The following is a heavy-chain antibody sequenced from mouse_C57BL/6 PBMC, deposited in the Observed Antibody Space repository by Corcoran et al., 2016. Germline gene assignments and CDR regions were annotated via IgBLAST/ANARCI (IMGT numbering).Heavy chain of an antibody. D-gene: IGHD2-3*01. Sequence: DVQLQESGPGLVKPSQSLSLTCSVTGYSITSGYYWNWIRQFPGNKLEWMGYISYDGSNNYNPSLKNRISITRDTSKNQFFLKLNSVTTEDTATYYCARGDGYSPYYYAMDYWGQGTSVTVSS. CDR1: GYSITSGYY. CDR3: ARGDGYSPYYYAMDY. V-gene: IGHV3-6*01. CDR2: ISYDGSN. J-gene: IGHJ4*01.